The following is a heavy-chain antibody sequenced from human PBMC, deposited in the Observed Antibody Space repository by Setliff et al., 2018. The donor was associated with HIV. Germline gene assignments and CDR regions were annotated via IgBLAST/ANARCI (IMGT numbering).Heavy chain of an antibody. CDR1: GGSISSYY. D-gene: IGHD3-10*01. CDR3: ARDPGDTYYYYSYMDV. J-gene: IGHJ6*03. CDR2: VYYSGST. Sequence: LSLTCTVSGGSISSYYWSWIRQPPGKGLEWIGSVYYSGSTYYNPSLKSRLSISVDTAKNQFSLKLTSVTAADTAVYYCARDPGDTYYYYSYMDVWGKGTTVTVSS. V-gene: IGHV4-39*07.